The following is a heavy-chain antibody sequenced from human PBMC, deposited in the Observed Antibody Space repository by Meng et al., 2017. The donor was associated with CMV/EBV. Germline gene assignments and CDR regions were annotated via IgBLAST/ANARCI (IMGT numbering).Heavy chain of an antibody. CDR2: INHSGST. CDR1: GGSFSGYY. J-gene: IGHJ5*02. CDR3: ARGRDCSSTSCYLLRGFVRPFDP. Sequence: SETLSLTCAVYGGSFSGYYWSWIRQPPGKGLEWIGEINHSGSTNYKPSLKSRVTISVDTSKNQFSLKLSSVTAADTAVYYCARGRDCSSTSCYLLRGFVRPFDPWGQGTLVTVSS. V-gene: IGHV4-34*01. D-gene: IGHD2-2*01.